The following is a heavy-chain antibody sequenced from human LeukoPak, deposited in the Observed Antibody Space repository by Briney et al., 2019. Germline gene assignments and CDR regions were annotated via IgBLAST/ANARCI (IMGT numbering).Heavy chain of an antibody. V-gene: IGHV4-39*01. J-gene: IGHJ6*03. CDR1: GGSISSSSYY. D-gene: IGHD3-10*01. CDR2: IYYSGST. Sequence: SETLSLTCTVSGGSISSSSYYWGWIRQPPGKGLEWIGSIYYSGSTYYNPSLKSRVTISVDTSKNQFSLKLSSVTAADTAVYYCARGPLVRGLNYYYYYYMDVWGKGTTVTVSS. CDR3: ARGPLVRGLNYYYYYYMDV.